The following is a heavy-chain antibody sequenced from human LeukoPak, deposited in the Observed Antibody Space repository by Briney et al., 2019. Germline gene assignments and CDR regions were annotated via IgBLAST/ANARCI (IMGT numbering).Heavy chain of an antibody. CDR1: GYSISSGYY. D-gene: IGHD1-26*01. J-gene: IGHJ6*03. V-gene: IGHV4-38-2*02. CDR2: IYHSGST. Sequence: SETLSLTCTVSGYSISSGYYWGWIRQPPGKGLEWIGSIYHSGSTYYNPSLKSRVTISVDTSKNQFSLKLSSVTAADMAVYYCARANSGARSYYYMDVWGKGTTVTVSS. CDR3: ARANSGARSYYYMDV.